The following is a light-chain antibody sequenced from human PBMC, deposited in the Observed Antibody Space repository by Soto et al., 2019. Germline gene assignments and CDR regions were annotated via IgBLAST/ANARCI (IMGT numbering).Light chain of an antibody. CDR1: QSVSSN. Sequence: DIVMTQSPSTLSVSPGERATISCRASQSVSSNLAWYQQKPGQAPRLLIYGASTRATGIPARFSGSGSGTAVTLTISSLQSEDFSVYYCQQYKNWHPWTFGQGTKVEIK. V-gene: IGKV3-15*01. CDR3: QQYKNWHPWT. CDR2: GAS. J-gene: IGKJ1*01.